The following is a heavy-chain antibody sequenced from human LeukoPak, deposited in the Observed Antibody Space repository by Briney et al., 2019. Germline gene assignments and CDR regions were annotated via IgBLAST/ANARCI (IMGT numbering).Heavy chain of an antibody. CDR2: IYYSGST. CDR1: GGSISSGVYY. D-gene: IGHD1-20*01. CDR3: ARVDNYNWFDP. V-gene: IGHV4-31*03. J-gene: IGHJ5*02. Sequence: SETLSLTCIVSGGSISSGVYYWSWIRQHPGKGLEWIGYIYYSGSTYYNPSLKTRVTISVDTSKNQFSLKLSSVTAADTAVYYCARVDNYNWFDPWGEGTLVTVSS.